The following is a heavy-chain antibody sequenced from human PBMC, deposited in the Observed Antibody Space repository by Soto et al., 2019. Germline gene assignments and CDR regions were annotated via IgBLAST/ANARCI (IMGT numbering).Heavy chain of an antibody. J-gene: IGHJ6*03. CDR3: ARRQRYCSGGSCYPPPSDGGYYMDV. Sequence: QVQLQESGPGLVKPSQTLSLTCTVSGGSISSGGYYWSWIRQHPGKGLEWIGYIYYSGSTYYNPSLKSRVTISLDTSKNQFSLKLSSVTAADTAVYYCARRQRYCSGGSCYPPPSDGGYYMDVWGKGTTVTVSS. D-gene: IGHD2-15*01. CDR2: IYYSGST. V-gene: IGHV4-31*03. CDR1: GGSISSGGYY.